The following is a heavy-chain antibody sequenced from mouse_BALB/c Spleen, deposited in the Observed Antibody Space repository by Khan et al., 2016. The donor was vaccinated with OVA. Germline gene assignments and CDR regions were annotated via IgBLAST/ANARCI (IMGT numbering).Heavy chain of an antibody. J-gene: IGHJ2*01. Sequence: QVQLQQSGAELVNPGASVNLSCKASGYTLTSYWMHWVKQRPGQGLEWIGEINPSNGRTNYNEKFKSKATLTVDKSSSTAYMQLSSPTSEDSAVYYCARLQNNFDYWGQGTTLTVSS. V-gene: IGHV1S81*02. CDR2: INPSNGRT. CDR3: ARLQNNFDY. CDR1: GYTLTSYW.